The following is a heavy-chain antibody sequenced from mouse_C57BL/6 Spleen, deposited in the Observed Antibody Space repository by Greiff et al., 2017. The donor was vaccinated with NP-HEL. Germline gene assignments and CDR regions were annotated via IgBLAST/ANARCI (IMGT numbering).Heavy chain of an antibody. CDR2: ISSGGSYT. Sequence: EVQRVESGGDLVKPGGSLKLSCAASGFTFSSYGMSWVRQTPDKRLEWVATISSGGSYTYYPDSVKGRFTISRDNAKNTLYLQMSSLKSEDTAMYYCASPIYDGPAWFAYWGQGTLVTVSA. V-gene: IGHV5-6*01. CDR3: ASPIYDGPAWFAY. CDR1: GFTFSSYG. D-gene: IGHD2-3*01. J-gene: IGHJ3*01.